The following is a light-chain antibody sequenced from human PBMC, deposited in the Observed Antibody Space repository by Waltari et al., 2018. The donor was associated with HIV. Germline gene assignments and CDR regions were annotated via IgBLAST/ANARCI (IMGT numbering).Light chain of an antibody. Sequence: EIVMTQSPATLSLSPGERVTLPCRASQSVSSNLAWSQQKPGQAPRLLIYGASTRATGIPARFSGSGSGTEFTLTISSLQSEDFAVYYCQQYNNWPPLTFGGGTKVEIK. CDR3: QQYNNWPPLT. V-gene: IGKV3-15*01. J-gene: IGKJ4*01. CDR2: GAS. CDR1: QSVSSN.